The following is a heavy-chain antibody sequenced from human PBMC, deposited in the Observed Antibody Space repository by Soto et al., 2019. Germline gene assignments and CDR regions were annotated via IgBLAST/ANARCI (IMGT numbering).Heavy chain of an antibody. J-gene: IGHJ4*02. V-gene: IGHV1-3*01. CDR2: INAGNGNT. CDR3: AREGGGYCSGASCYPYYFDY. Sequence: SCKASGYTFTTYAIHWVRQAPGQRLEWMGWINAGNGNTRHSQKVQGRVTITRDTSASTAFMELSSLRSEDTAVYYCAREGGGYCSGASCYPYYFDYWGQGTLVTVSS. CDR1: GYTFTTYA. D-gene: IGHD2-15*01.